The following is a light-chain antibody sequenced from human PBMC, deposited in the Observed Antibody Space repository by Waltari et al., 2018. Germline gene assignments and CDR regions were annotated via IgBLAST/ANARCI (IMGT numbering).Light chain of an antibody. CDR1: QSISTW. J-gene: IGKJ5*01. CDR3: QQYRDYSIT. V-gene: IGKV1-5*03. Sequence: IQMIQFPSSLSASGGGSVTIPCRARQSISTWLAWYQQRPGKAPKVLIYKASNLERGVPSRFSGSGSVTEFTLAISSLQPDDFPTYYCQQYRDYSITFGQGTRLEIK. CDR2: KAS.